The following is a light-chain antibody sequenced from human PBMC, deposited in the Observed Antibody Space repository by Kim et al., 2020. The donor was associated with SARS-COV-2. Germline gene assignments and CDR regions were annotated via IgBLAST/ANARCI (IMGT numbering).Light chain of an antibody. CDR2: DVT. J-gene: IGLJ1*01. Sequence: QSALTQPASVSGSPGQSITISCTGTSSDIGAYNYVSWYLQHPGKAPKLMIYDVTNRPSGVSNRFSGSKSGNTASLTISGLQAEDEADYYCSSYTSSTTYVFGTGTQLTVL. V-gene: IGLV2-14*03. CDR1: SSDIGAYNY. CDR3: SSYTSSTTYV.